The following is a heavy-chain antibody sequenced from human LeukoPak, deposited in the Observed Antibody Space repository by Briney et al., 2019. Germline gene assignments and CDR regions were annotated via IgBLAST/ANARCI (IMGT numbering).Heavy chain of an antibody. CDR3: AREVYDILTGYPS. D-gene: IGHD3-9*01. V-gene: IGHV4-61*02. CDR2: IYSSGST. Sequence: SETLSLTCTVSGGSISSGSYYWSWVRQPAGKGLEWIGRIYSSGSTNYNPSLKSRVTISVNTTKKEFSLKLSSVTAADTAVYYCAREVYDILTGYPSWGQGTLVTVSS. J-gene: IGHJ4*02. CDR1: GGSISSGSYY.